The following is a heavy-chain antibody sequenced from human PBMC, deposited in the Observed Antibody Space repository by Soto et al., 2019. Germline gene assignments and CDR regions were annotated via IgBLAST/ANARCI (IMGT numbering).Heavy chain of an antibody. Sequence: SVKVSCKASGGTFSSYTISWVRQAPGQGLEWMGRIIPILGIANYAPKFQGRVTITADKSTSTAYMELCSLRSEDTAVYYCARDYYDILTGYYYYGMDVWG. CDR2: IIPILGIA. CDR3: ARDYYDILTGYYYYGMDV. CDR1: GGTFSSYT. D-gene: IGHD3-9*01. J-gene: IGHJ6*02. V-gene: IGHV1-69*04.